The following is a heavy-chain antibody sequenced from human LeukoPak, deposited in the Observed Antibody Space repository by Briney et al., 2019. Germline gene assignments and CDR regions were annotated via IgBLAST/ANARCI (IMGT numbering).Heavy chain of an antibody. J-gene: IGHJ4*02. V-gene: IGHV4-4*07. CDR3: AREHIVVSYFDY. D-gene: IGHD2-21*01. CDR2: IYTSGST. Sequence: SETLSLTCSVSGGSISSYYWSWIRQPAGKGLEWIGRIYTSGSTNYNPSLKSRVTMSVDTSKNQFSLKLSSVTAADTAVYYCAREHIVVSYFDYWGQGTLVTVSS. CDR1: GGSISSYY.